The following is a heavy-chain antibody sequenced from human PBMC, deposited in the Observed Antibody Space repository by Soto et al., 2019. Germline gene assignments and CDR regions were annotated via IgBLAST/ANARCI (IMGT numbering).Heavy chain of an antibody. Sequence: VASLRPAYQTSGFIFSVFNMIWVRQAPGKGLEWVSYISSSSNTIYYADSVKGRFTISRDNAKNSLYLQMDSLRAEDTAVYYCARGYDFWSAYYAYWGQGT. CDR2: ISSSSNTI. J-gene: IGHJ4*02. V-gene: IGHV3-48*01. D-gene: IGHD3-3*01. CDR1: GFIFSVFN. CDR3: ARGYDFWSAYYAY.